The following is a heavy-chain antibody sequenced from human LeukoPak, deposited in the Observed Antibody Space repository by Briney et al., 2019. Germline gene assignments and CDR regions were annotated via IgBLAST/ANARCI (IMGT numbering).Heavy chain of an antibody. CDR2: MYPGDSDT. D-gene: IGHD5-24*01. J-gene: IGHJ3*01. CDR3: ARVGMSTITSAFDV. V-gene: IGHV5-51*01. Sequence: GESRKISCKGSGYSFTSYWIGWVRQMPGKGLDWMGIMYPGDSDTRYSPSFQGQVTISADKSISTAYLQWSSLKASDTAMFYCARVGMSTITSAFDVWGQGTVITVSS. CDR1: GYSFTSYW.